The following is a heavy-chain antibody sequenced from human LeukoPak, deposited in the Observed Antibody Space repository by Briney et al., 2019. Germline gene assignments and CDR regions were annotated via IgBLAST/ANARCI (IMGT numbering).Heavy chain of an antibody. V-gene: IGHV4-39*07. CDR2: LYYSGTT. CDR1: GGPMSSSTYY. D-gene: IGHD3-9*01. CDR3: ARGILGYSDISAEWDYFSYGMDV. J-gene: IGHJ6*02. Sequence: SETLSLTCAVSGGPMSSSTYYWGWSRQPPGKGLEWIGILYYSGTTHYNPSLKSRVTIFSDMSKSQFSLRLTSVTAADTAMYYCARGILGYSDISAEWDYFSYGMDVWGQGTTVIVSS.